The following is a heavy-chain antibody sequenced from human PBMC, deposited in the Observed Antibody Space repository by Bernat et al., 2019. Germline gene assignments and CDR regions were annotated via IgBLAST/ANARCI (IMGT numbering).Heavy chain of an antibody. D-gene: IGHD3-3*01. J-gene: IGHJ3*02. CDR2: TRSKAKSYTT. CDR1: GFTFSDYY. CDR3: VRGFNSFDI. V-gene: IGHV3-72*01. Sequence: VQLVESGGGLVKPGGSLRLSCAASGFTFSDYYMSWVRQVPGKGLEWVARTRSKAKSYTTEYAASVKGRFTISREDSKNSLYLQMNSLKTDDTAVYYCVRGFNSFDIWGQGTMVTVSS.